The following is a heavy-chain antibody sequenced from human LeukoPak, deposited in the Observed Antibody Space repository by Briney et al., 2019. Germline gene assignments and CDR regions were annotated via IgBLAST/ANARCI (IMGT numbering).Heavy chain of an antibody. J-gene: IGHJ2*01. Sequence: SETLSLTCTVSGGSISSGSYYWSWIRQPAGKGLEWIGRIYTSGSTNYNPSLKSRVTISVDTSKNQFSLKLSSVTAADTAVYYCARGEYSSSWRYFDLWGRGTLVTVSS. CDR2: IYTSGST. CDR3: ARGEYSSSWRYFDL. D-gene: IGHD6-13*01. CDR1: GGSISSGSYY. V-gene: IGHV4-61*02.